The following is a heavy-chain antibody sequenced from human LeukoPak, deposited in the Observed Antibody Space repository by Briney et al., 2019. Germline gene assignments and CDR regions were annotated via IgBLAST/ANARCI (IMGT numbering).Heavy chain of an antibody. CDR3: AMRVPAASGGGFDY. Sequence: SGTLSLTCAVSGGSLSGYYWNWIRQPPGKGLEWIGHVYAVGSTKYNPSLSSRLTRSVDKAKNQFSLKLNSVTAAYSAVYFCAMRVPAASGGGFDYWGQGTLVAVSS. J-gene: IGHJ4*02. V-gene: IGHV4-4*08. CDR2: VYAVGST. CDR1: GGSLSGYY. D-gene: IGHD2-2*01.